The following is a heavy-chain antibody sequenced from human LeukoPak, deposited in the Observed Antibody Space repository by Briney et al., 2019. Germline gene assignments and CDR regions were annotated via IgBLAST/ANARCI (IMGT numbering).Heavy chain of an antibody. CDR3: ARKSDSLMLRGGDC. J-gene: IGHJ4*02. D-gene: IGHD3-10*01. V-gene: IGHV4-39*01. Sequence: SETLSLTCTVSGGSISSSSYYWGWIRQPPGKGLEWIGSIYYSGSTYYNPSLKSRVTISVDTSKNQFSLKLSSVTAADTAVYYCARKSDSLMLRGGDCWGQGTLVTVSS. CDR1: GGSISSSSYY. CDR2: IYYSGST.